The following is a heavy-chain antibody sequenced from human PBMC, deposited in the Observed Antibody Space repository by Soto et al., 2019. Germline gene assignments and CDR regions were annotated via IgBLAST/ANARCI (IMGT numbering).Heavy chain of an antibody. Sequence: ASVKVSCKAPADTFTSYYIHWVRQAPGHGLEWMGIINPKGGSTRFAQTFQGRITMTRXXXXXXVXMXLXXXXSEXTAIYYCASYGIIGIFYSGMDVWGQGTTVTVSS. CDR2: INPKGGST. CDR3: ASYGIIGIFYSGMDV. D-gene: IGHD4-4*01. J-gene: IGHJ6*02. CDR1: ADTFTSYY. V-gene: IGHV1-46*01.